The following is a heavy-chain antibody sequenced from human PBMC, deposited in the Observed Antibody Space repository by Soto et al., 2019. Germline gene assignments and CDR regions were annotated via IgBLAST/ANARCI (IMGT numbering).Heavy chain of an antibody. V-gene: IGHV1-18*01. CDR1: GYTLKNYD. J-gene: IGHJ5*02. Sequence: QVHLVQSGAEVKESGASVKVSCKASGYTLKNYDLSWIRQAPGQGLEWMGWVTGYNGKTKYSGKFNGLLTVTTHTSANTVYMGLTSLTPDDTAVYFCARDFGSCTAGACSSGWLDPWGQGTPVTVSS. D-gene: IGHD2-8*02. CDR2: VTGYNGKT. CDR3: ARDFGSCTAGACSSGWLDP.